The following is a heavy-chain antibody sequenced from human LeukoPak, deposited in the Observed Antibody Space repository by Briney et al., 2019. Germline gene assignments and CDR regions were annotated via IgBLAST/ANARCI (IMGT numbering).Heavy chain of an antibody. D-gene: IGHD3-10*01. CDR1: GGSFSGYY. Sequence: SETLSLTCAVYGGSFSGYYWSWIRQPPGKGLEWIGEISHSGSTNYNPSLKSRVTISVDTSKNQFSLKLSSVTAADTAVYYCARGRGAITMVRGVSVWFDPWGQGTLVTVSS. J-gene: IGHJ5*02. CDR3: ARGRGAITMVRGVSVWFDP. CDR2: ISHSGST. V-gene: IGHV4-34*01.